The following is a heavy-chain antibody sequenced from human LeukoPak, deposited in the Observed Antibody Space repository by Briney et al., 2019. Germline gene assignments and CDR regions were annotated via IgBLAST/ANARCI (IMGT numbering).Heavy chain of an antibody. J-gene: IGHJ4*02. D-gene: IGHD6-13*01. CDR3: ARGRGIADYNYFDY. Sequence: ASVKVSCKASGHTFTSYDINWVRQATGQGLEWMGWMNPDSGNTGYAQKFQGRVTMTRNPSISTAYMELSSLTSEDTAVYYCARGRGIADYNYFDYWGQGTLVTVSS. CDR2: MNPDSGNT. V-gene: IGHV1-8*01. CDR1: GHTFTSYD.